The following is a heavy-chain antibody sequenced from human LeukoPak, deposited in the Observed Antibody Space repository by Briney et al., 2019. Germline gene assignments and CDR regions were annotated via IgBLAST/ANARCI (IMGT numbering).Heavy chain of an antibody. D-gene: IGHD3-3*01. J-gene: IGHJ6*03. CDR2: FDPEDGET. CDR1: GYTLTELS. CDR3: ARVGEYYDFWSGPQTYYYYYRDV. V-gene: IGHV1-24*01. Sequence: GVSVKVSCKVSGYTLTELSMHWVRQAPGKGLEWMGGFDPEDGETIYAQKFQGRVTMTEDTSTDTAYMELSSLRSEDTAVYYCARVGEYYDFWSGPQTYYYYYRDVWGKGTTVTVSS.